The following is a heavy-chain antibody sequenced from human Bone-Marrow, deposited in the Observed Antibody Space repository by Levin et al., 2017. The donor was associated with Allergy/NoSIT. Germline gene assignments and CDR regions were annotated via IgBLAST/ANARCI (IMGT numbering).Heavy chain of an antibody. CDR3: ARGNWNYPYNWFDP. Sequence: PSQTLSLTCTVSGGSISSYYWSWIRQPPGKGLEWIGYIYYSGSTNYNPSLKSRVTISVDTSKNQFSLKLSSVTAADTAVYYCARGNWNYPYNWFDPWGQGTLVTVSS. J-gene: IGHJ5*02. CDR2: IYYSGST. CDR1: GGSISSYY. V-gene: IGHV4-59*01. D-gene: IGHD1-7*01.